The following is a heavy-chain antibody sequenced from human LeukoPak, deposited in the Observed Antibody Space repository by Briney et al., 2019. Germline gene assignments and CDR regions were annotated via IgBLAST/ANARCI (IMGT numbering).Heavy chain of an antibody. V-gene: IGHV4-34*01. Sequence: SETLSLTCAVYVGSFSGYYWSWIRQPPGKGLEWIGEINHSGSTNYNPSLKSRVTISVDTSKNQFSLKLSSVSAADTGVYYCARGGYITIFGVVIRAPYYFDYCGQGTLVTVSS. CDR2: INHSGST. J-gene: IGHJ4*02. D-gene: IGHD3-3*01. CDR1: VGSFSGYY. CDR3: ARGGYITIFGVVIRAPYYFDY.